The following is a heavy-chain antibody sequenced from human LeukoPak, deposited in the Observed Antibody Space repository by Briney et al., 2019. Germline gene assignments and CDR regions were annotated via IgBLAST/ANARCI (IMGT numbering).Heavy chain of an antibody. CDR1: GYTFTDYY. CDR3: ARGGYSSGWQSYYYYGMDV. J-gene: IGHJ6*02. Sequence: ASVKVSCKASGYTFTDYYMHWVRQAPGQGLEWMGWINPNSGGTNYAQKFQGWVTMSRDTSISTAYMELSRLRSDDTAVYYCARGGYSSGWQSYYYYGMDVWGQGTTVTVSS. CDR2: INPNSGGT. V-gene: IGHV1-2*04. D-gene: IGHD6-19*01.